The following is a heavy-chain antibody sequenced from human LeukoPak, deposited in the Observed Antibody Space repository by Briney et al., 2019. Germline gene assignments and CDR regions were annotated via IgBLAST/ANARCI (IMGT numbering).Heavy chain of an antibody. V-gene: IGHV3-20*04. J-gene: IGHJ3*02. CDR3: ARAPRGIVGATGAFDI. CDR1: GFNFEGYG. D-gene: IGHD1-26*01. CDR2: INWTGDNT. Sequence: RGSLSLYCAASGFNFEGYGISWVRQAPGKGLEWVSGINWTGDNTAYAVSVKGRFTISRDNAKNSLYLQMNSLRAEDTALYYCARAPRGIVGATGAFDIWGQGTMVTVSS.